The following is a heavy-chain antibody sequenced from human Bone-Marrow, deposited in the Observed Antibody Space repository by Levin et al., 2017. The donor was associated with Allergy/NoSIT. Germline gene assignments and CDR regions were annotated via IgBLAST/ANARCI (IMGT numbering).Heavy chain of an antibody. Sequence: GGSLRLSCAASGFTFSSYSMNWVRQAPGKGLEWVSSISSSSSYIYYADSVKGRFTISRDNAKNSLYLQMNSLRAEDTAVYYCARAPLDYVVDAFDIWGQGTMVTVSS. J-gene: IGHJ3*02. D-gene: IGHD4-17*01. V-gene: IGHV3-21*01. CDR2: ISSSSSYI. CDR3: ARAPLDYVVDAFDI. CDR1: GFTFSSYS.